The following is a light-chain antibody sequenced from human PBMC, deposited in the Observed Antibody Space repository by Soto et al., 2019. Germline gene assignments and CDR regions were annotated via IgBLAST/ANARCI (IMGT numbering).Light chain of an antibody. V-gene: IGLV2-14*01. Sequence: QSALTQPASVSGSPGQSITISCTGTSSDVGGYNYVSWYQQHPGKAPKLMIYDVGNRPSGVSNRFSGSKSGNTASLTISGLQAEDEADYYCSSYTSSSTPNWVFGGGTKVTVL. CDR1: SSDVGGYNY. CDR3: SSYTSSSTPNWV. J-gene: IGLJ3*02. CDR2: DVG.